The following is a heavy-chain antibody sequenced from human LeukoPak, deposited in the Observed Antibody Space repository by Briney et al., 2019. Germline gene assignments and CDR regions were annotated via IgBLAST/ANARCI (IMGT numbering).Heavy chain of an antibody. D-gene: IGHD6-19*01. J-gene: IGHJ3*02. V-gene: IGHV3-7*03. CDR2: IKQDGSEK. Sequence: QPGGSLRLSCAASGFTFSSYWMSWVRQAPGKGLEWVANIKQDGSEKYYVDSVKGRFTISRDNAKNSLYLRMNSLRAEDTAVYYCAKRESGSYSSGRMIWGQGTMVTVSS. CDR3: AKRESGSYSSGRMI. CDR1: GFTFSSYW.